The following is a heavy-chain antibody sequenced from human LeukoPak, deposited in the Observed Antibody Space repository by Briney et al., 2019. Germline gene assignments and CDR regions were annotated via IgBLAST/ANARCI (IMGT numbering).Heavy chain of an antibody. CDR1: GGSLIGYY. CDR3: ARRSFYYDSSGSDY. V-gene: IGHV4-34*01. D-gene: IGHD3-22*01. Sequence: SETLSLTCGVYGGSLIGYYWSWIRQPPGKGLEWIGEINHSGSTNYNPSLKSRVTMSVDTSKNQFSLKLSSVTAADTAIYYCARRSFYYDSSGSDYWGQGTLVTVSS. CDR2: INHSGST. J-gene: IGHJ4*02.